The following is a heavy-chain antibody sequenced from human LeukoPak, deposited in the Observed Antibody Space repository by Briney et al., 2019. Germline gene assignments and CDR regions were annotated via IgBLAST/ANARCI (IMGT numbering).Heavy chain of an antibody. CDR3: SREKFDS. CDR2: VSYEGTIK. V-gene: IGHV3-30*04. J-gene: IGHJ5*01. Sequence: GGSLTLSCTASGFAFSNFAMHWVRQAPGKGLEWVAVVSYEGTIKYYTDSAKGRFTISRDNSNNIVSLQMNNLTTEDTATYYCSREKFDSWGQGALVTVSP. CDR1: GFAFSNFA.